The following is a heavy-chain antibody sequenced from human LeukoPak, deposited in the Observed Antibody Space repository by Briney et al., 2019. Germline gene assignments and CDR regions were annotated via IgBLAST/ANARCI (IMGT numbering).Heavy chain of an antibody. D-gene: IGHD6-13*01. CDR3: ARVRSAYRYSSSWYFLTF. CDR2: MNPNSGNT. Sequence: GASVKVSCKASGYTFTSYDINWVRQATGQGLEWMEWMNPNSGNTGYAQKFQGRVTMTRNTSISTAYMELSSLRSEDTAVYYCARVRSAYRYSSSWYFLTFWGQGTLVTVSS. J-gene: IGHJ4*02. CDR1: GYTFTSYD. V-gene: IGHV1-8*01.